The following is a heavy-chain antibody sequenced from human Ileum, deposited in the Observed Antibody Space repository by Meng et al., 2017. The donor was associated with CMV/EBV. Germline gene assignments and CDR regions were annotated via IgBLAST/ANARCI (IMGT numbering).Heavy chain of an antibody. Sequence: SLKISCAVSGFRFSEHYMSWIRQAPGKGLEWVSGISWNSENIGYADSVKGRFTISRDNAKNSLYLQLNSLRPEDTAFYYCGKDVTPGGLDHLGQGTLVTVSS. CDR3: GKDVTPGGLDH. CDR1: GFRFSEHY. CDR2: ISWNSENI. J-gene: IGHJ5*02. V-gene: IGHV3-9*01. D-gene: IGHD4-23*01.